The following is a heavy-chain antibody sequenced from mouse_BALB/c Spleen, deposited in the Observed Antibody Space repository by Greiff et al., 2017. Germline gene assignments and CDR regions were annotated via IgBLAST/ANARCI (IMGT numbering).Heavy chain of an antibody. D-gene: IGHD2-4*01. Sequence: EVKLVESGPGLVKPSQSLSLTCTVTGYSITSDYAWNWIRQFPGNKLEWMGYISYSGSTSYNPSLKSRISITRDTSKNQFFLQLNSVTTEDTATYYCARDRDYDGGYFDYWGQGTTLTVSS. CDR1: GYSITSDYA. CDR2: ISYSGST. CDR3: ARDRDYDGGYFDY. V-gene: IGHV3-2*02. J-gene: IGHJ2*01.